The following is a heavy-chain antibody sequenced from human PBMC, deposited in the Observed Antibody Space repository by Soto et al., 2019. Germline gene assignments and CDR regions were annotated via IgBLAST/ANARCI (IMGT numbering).Heavy chain of an antibody. CDR3: ARTMTARTDDY. Sequence: GGALRHSCAASGCTFSSYWMSLVRQTPGKGLEWVGNINPDGSEKYYVDSVRGRFTISRDNAANSLYLQMNSLRAEDTAVYYCARTMTARTDDYWGQGTLVTVSS. J-gene: IGHJ4*02. CDR1: GCTFSSYW. D-gene: IGHD3-22*01. V-gene: IGHV3-7*01. CDR2: INPDGSEK.